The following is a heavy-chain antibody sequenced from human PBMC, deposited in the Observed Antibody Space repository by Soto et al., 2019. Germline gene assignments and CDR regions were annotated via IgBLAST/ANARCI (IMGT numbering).Heavy chain of an antibody. V-gene: IGHV4-61*01. CDR1: GGSVSSGSYY. CDR2: IYYSGST. Sequence: QVQLRESGPGLVKPSETLSLTCTVSGGSVSSGSYYWSWIRQPPGKGLEWIGYIYYSGSTNYNPSLKSRVTISVDTSKNQFSLKLSSVTAADTAVYYCARGNYDFWSGYPKLPDYWGQGTLVTVSS. CDR3: ARGNYDFWSGYPKLPDY. D-gene: IGHD3-3*01. J-gene: IGHJ4*02.